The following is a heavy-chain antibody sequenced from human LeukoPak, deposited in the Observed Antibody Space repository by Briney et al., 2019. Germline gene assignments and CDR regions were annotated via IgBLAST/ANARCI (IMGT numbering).Heavy chain of an antibody. CDR2: ISYDGSNK. CDR3: ARGGNVVVPAAMTLYDAFDI. CDR1: GFTFSSYA. D-gene: IGHD2-2*01. Sequence: PGRSLRLSCAASGFTFSSYAMHWVRQAPGKGLEWVAVISYDGSNKYYADSVKGRFTISRDNSKNTLYLQMNSLRAEDTAVYYCARGGNVVVPAAMTLYDAFDIWGQGTMVTVSS. J-gene: IGHJ3*02. V-gene: IGHV3-30-3*01.